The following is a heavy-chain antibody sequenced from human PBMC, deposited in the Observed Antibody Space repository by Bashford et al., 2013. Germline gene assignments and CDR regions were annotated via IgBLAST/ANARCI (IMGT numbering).Heavy chain of an antibody. CDR3: ARDHLPNSSGWSREHYFVL. D-gene: IGHD6-19*01. V-gene: IGHV4-31*03. CDR1: GGSISSGGYY. CDR2: IYYSGST. Sequence: SETLSLTCTVSGGSISSGGYYWSWIRQHPGKGLEWIGYIYYSGSTYYNPSLKSRVTISVDTSKNQFSLKLSSVTAADTAVYYCARDHLPNSSGWSREHYFVLLGPREPWSPSP. J-gene: IGHJ4*02.